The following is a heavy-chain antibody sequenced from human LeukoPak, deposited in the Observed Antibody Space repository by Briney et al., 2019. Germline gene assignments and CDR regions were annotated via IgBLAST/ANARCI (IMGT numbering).Heavy chain of an antibody. CDR1: GSTFSSYG. CDR2: ISGSDGSI. Sequence: GGSLRLSCAASGSTFSSYGMTWVRQAPGKGLEWVSTISGSDGSIYYADSVKGRFTSSRDNSKNTLYLQMNSLRIEDTAVYYCARDYSGWYVFDYWGQGTLVAVSP. D-gene: IGHD6-19*01. V-gene: IGHV3-23*01. CDR3: ARDYSGWYVFDY. J-gene: IGHJ4*02.